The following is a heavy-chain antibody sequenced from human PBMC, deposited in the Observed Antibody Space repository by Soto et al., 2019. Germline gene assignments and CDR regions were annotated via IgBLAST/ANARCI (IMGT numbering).Heavy chain of an antibody. J-gene: IGHJ4*02. CDR1: GFTFSSYG. CDR3: TKDIVSRVPNY. D-gene: IGHD3-16*02. CDR2: ISNDGSKK. Sequence: QVQLVESGGGVVQPGRSLRLSCAASGFTFSSYGMHWVRQSPGKGLEWVAGISNDGSKKYYADSAKGRFTISRDNSKNTLFLQMDSLRAETTAVYYCTKDIVSRVPNYWGQGTLVTVSS. V-gene: IGHV3-30*18.